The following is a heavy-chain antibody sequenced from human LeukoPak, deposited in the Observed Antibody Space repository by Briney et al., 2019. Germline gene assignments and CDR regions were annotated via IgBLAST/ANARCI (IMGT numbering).Heavy chain of an antibody. V-gene: IGHV3-20*04. CDR3: AREEGGYFDY. CDR2: INWNGGST. J-gene: IGHJ4*02. CDR1: GFSFDDYD. Sequence: GGSLRLSCAASGFSFDDYDMSWVRQAPGKGLEWVSGINWNGGSTGYADSVKGRFTISRDNARNSLYLQMSSLRAEDTALYYCAREEGGYFDYWGQGTLVTVSS. D-gene: IGHD3-16*01.